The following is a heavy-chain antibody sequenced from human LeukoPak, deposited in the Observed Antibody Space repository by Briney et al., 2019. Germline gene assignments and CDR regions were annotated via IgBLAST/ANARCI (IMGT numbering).Heavy chain of an antibody. D-gene: IGHD3-22*01. CDR1: GGSISSSSYY. CDR2: IYYSGST. J-gene: IGHJ4*03. Sequence: SETLSLTCTVSGGSISSSSYYWGWIRQPPGKGLEWIGSIYYSGSTYYNPSLKSRVTISVDTSNNQFSLKLSSVTAADTAVYYCASLIFASSGYYIPDYFDYWGQGTMVTVSS. CDR3: ASLIFASSGYYIPDYFDY. V-gene: IGHV4-39*01.